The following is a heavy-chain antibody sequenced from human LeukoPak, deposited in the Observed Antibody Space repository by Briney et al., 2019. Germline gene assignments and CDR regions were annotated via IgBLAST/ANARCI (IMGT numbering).Heavy chain of an antibody. CDR1: GGSISSYY. J-gene: IGHJ4*02. CDR3: ARGHVPDYYGSGSYFDY. Sequence: SETLSLTCTVSGGSISSYYWSWIRQPAGKGLEWIGRIYTSGSTNYNPSLKSRVTISVDTSKNQFSLKLSSVTAADTAVYYCARGHVPDYYGSGSYFDYWGQGTLVTVSS. CDR2: IYTSGST. D-gene: IGHD3-10*01. V-gene: IGHV4-4*07.